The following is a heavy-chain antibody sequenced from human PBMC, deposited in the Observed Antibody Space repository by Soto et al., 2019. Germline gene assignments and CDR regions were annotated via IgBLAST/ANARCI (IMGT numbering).Heavy chain of an antibody. D-gene: IGHD3-22*01. CDR2: LYYGRSA. CDR1: GDSISSYY. Sequence: QVQLQESGPGLVKPSETLSLTCAVSGDSISSYYCMWIRQPPGKGLESIGYLYYGRSANYNPSLRSRVTSSVDTSTNQCSLTLSSMTAADTAVYSCALRSMAVVPESWGQGTLVTVSS. J-gene: IGHJ5*02. CDR3: ALRSMAVVPES. V-gene: IGHV4-59*01.